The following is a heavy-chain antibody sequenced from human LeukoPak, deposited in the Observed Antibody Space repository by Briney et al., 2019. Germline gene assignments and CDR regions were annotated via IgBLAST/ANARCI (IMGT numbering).Heavy chain of an antibody. J-gene: IGHJ6*02. CDR2: IYYSGST. CDR3: ARHFSPGWTYHYSMDV. CDR1: GGSISTDSYY. V-gene: IGHV4-39*01. D-gene: IGHD6-19*01. Sequence: SETLSLTCTVSGGSISTDSYYWGWIRQPPGKGLEWIASIYYSGSTYYSASLKSRVTISVDTSRNQFSLKLNSVTAADTAVYYCARHFSPGWTYHYSMDVWGQGTTVTVSS.